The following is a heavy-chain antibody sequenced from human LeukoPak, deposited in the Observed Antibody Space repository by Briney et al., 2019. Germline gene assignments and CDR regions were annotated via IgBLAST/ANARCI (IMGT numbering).Heavy chain of an antibody. V-gene: IGHV5-51*01. CDR1: GYSFTSYW. CDR2: IYPGDSDT. CDR3: ARRVVVTATPYYYYYMDV. Sequence: GESLKISCKGSGYSFTSYWIGWVRQMPGKGLEWMGIIYPGDSDTRYSPSFQGQVTISADKSISTAYLQWSSLKASDTAMYYCARRVVVTATPYYYYYMDVWGKGTTVTVSS. J-gene: IGHJ6*03. D-gene: IGHD2-21*02.